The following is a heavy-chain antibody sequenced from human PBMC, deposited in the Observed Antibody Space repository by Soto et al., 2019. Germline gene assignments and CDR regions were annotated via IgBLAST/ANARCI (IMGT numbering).Heavy chain of an antibody. D-gene: IGHD3-10*01. CDR3: ARDRDYYYGMDV. J-gene: IGHJ6*02. CDR2: ISYDGSNK. V-gene: IGHV3-30-3*01. CDR1: GFTFSSYA. Sequence: GGSLRLSCAASGFTFSSYAMHWVRQAPGKGLEWVAVISYDGSNKYYADSVKGRFTISRDNSKNTLYLQMNSLRAEDTAVYYCARDRDYYYGMDVWGQGTTVTVSS.